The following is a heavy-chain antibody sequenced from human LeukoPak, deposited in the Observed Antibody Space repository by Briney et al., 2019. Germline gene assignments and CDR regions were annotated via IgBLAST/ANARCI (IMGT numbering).Heavy chain of an antibody. J-gene: IGHJ4*02. CDR3: AKVHSSGWLFDY. V-gene: IGHV3-23*01. CDR1: GFTFSSYS. CDR2: IVGSGSTT. D-gene: IGHD6-19*01. Sequence: GSLRLPCAASGFTFSSYSMNWVRQAPGKGLEWVAGIVGSGSTTYHADSVKGRFTFSRDNSKNTLYLQMNSLRAEDTAVYYCAKVHSSGWLFDYWGQGTLVTVSS.